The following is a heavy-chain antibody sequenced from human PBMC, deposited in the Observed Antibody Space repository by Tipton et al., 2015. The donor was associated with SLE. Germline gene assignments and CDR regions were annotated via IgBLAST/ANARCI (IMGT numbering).Heavy chain of an antibody. CDR1: GDSVSSNSAA. Sequence: GLVKPSQTLSLTCAISGDSVSSNSAAWNWIRQSSSRGLEWLGRTYYRSKWYNDYAVSVKSRITINPDTSKNQFSLQLNSVTPEDTAVYYCARDKGYCSGGSCYRRFDPWGQGTLVTVSS. CDR2: TYYRSKWYN. CDR3: ARDKGYCSGGSCYRRFDP. J-gene: IGHJ5*02. V-gene: IGHV6-1*01. D-gene: IGHD2-15*01.